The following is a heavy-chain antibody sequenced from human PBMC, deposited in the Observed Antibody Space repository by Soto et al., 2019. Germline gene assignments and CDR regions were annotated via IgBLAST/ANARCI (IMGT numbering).Heavy chain of an antibody. Sequence: SVKVSCKASGGTFSNHAISWVRQAPGQGLEWMGGIIPMFPTADYAQKFQGRVTITADDSTSTAYMELTSLSSEDTAVYYCARDDATYCGGDCYRYFYYGLDVWGQGTTVTVSS. CDR2: IIPMFPTA. CDR1: GGTFSNHA. CDR3: ARDDATYCGGDCYRYFYYGLDV. J-gene: IGHJ6*02. D-gene: IGHD2-21*02. V-gene: IGHV1-69*13.